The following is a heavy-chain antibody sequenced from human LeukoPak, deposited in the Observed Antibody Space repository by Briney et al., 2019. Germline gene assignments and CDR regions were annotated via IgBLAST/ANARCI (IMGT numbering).Heavy chain of an antibody. J-gene: IGHJ3*02. CDR1: GFTFSSYG. CDR3: ARDGGTGAFDI. V-gene: IGHV3-33*01. D-gene: IGHD1-1*01. CDR2: IWNDGSNK. Sequence: PGGSLRLSCAASGFTFSSYGMPWVRQAPGKGLEWVAVIWNDGSNKYYADSVKGRFTISRDNSKNTLYLQMNSLRAEDTAVYYCARDGGTGAFDIWGQGTMVTVSS.